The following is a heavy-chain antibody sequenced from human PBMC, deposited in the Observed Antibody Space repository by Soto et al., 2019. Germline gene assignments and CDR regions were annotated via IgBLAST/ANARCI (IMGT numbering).Heavy chain of an antibody. CDR3: AKALRPSLNFFYYMDV. CDR2: LGGNGFTT. CDR1: GFTFGSYA. D-gene: IGHD2-2*01. Sequence: VQLLESGGGLVQPGGSLRLSCVVSGFTFGSYAMSWVRQAPEKGPEWVAILGGNGFTTYYADSVKGRFTISGDKSKSILFLQMHSLRADDTGVYYCAKALRPSLNFFYYMDVWGRGTSVTVSS. V-gene: IGHV3-23*01. J-gene: IGHJ6*03.